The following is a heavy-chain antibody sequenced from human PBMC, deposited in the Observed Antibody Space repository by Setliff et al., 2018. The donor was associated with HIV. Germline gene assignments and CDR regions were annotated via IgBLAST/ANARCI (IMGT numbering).Heavy chain of an antibody. D-gene: IGHD2-2*01. V-gene: IGHV3-23*01. CDR2: ISGSGGTK. CDR1: GFMFGVDW. J-gene: IGHJ3*01. Sequence: GGSLRLSCAASGFMFGVDWMIWVRQAPGMGLEWVSTISGSGGTKYYADSVKGRFTISRDNSKNTLYLRMDSLRAEDTAMYYCTRDLNLPGGEDFDFWGQGTMVTVSS. CDR3: TRDLNLPGGEDFDF.